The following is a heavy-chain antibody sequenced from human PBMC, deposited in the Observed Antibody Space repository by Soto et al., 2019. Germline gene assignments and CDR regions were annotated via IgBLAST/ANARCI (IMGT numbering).Heavy chain of an antibody. Sequence: GESLKISCQASGYTFTNYWIGWVRQAPGKGLEWVSAISGSGGSTYYADSVKGRFTISRDNSKNTLYLQMNSLRAEDTAVYYCAKPTLGYYYYGMDVWGQGTTVTVSS. CDR1: GYTFTNYW. J-gene: IGHJ6*02. V-gene: IGHV3-23*01. CDR2: ISGSGGST. CDR3: AKPTLGYYYYGMDV.